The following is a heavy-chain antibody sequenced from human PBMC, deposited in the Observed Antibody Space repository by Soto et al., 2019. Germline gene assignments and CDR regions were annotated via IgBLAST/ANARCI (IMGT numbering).Heavy chain of an antibody. CDR1: GFSFSDNL. Sequence: QVQLVQSGAEVRKPGASVNISCRASGFSFSDNLINWVRQAPGQSIEWMGWINPDNGNTRYSQTFKGRVTISRHSSASIAYVEVSDLTSEDTAVYYCARDILSVGPRANDAFDGWGQGTMVTVSS. V-gene: IGHV1-3*01. CDR2: INPDNGNT. D-gene: IGHD2-8*02. CDR3: ARDILSVGPRANDAFDG. J-gene: IGHJ3*01.